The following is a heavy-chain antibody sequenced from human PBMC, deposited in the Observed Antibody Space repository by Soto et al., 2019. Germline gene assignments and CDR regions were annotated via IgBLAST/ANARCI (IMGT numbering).Heavy chain of an antibody. V-gene: IGHV1-46*01. CDR1: GYKFTTYF. CDR2: IHPSGDT. Sequence: QVQLVQSGAEVKKPGASVKVACKASGYKFTTYFIHWVRQAPGQGLEWMGMIHPSGDTGYGQKFRGRVTMTIDTSTTTAYRELRNLTSEDTAIYFSVRGYGTTTTCSGEFQHWGQGTLVTVSS. D-gene: IGHD2-8*01. J-gene: IGHJ1*01. CDR3: VRGYGTTTTCSGEFQH.